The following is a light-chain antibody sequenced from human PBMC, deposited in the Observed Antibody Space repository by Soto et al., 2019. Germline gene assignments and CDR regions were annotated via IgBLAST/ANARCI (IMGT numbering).Light chain of an antibody. Sequence: SALTQPPSASGSPGQSVTISCTGTSSDVGSYNLVSWYQQHPGKAPKLMIYEVSKRPSGVPDRFSGSKSGNTASLTVSGLQAEDEADYYCSSDAGSDNWVFGGGTKVTVL. J-gene: IGLJ3*02. CDR2: EVS. CDR3: SSDAGSDNWV. V-gene: IGLV2-8*01. CDR1: SSDVGSYNL.